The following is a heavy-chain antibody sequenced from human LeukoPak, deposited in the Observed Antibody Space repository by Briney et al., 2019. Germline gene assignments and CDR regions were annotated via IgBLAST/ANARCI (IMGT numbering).Heavy chain of an antibody. CDR2: IYDSGST. Sequence: KPSETLSLTCTVSGGSIRSSYYYWGWIRQPPGKGLEWIGNIYDSGSTYYNPSLKSRVTISVDTSKNQFSLKLNSVTAADTAVYYCARYSGYDYVFDYWGQGTLVTVSS. CDR1: GGSIRSSYYY. D-gene: IGHD5-12*01. CDR3: ARYSGYDYVFDY. J-gene: IGHJ4*02. V-gene: IGHV4-39*01.